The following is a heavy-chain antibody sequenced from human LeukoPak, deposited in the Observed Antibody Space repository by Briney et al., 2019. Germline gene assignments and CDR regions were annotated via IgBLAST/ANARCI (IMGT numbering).Heavy chain of an antibody. D-gene: IGHD3-10*01. V-gene: IGHV4-4*07. CDR1: GGSISSYH. Sequence: SETLSLTCTVSGGSISSYHWSWIRQPAGKGLEWIGHININEGPKYNPSLRSRVTMSADTSRNQYSLKLSSVTAADTAVYYCASGTYYYGSGSYAPFDPWGQGTLVTVSS. CDR2: ININEGP. CDR3: ASGTYYYGSGSYAPFDP. J-gene: IGHJ5*02.